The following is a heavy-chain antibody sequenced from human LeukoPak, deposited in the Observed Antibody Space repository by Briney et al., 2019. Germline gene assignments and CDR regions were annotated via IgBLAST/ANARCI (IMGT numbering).Heavy chain of an antibody. CDR2: ISYSGST. Sequence: PSETLSLTCTVSGGSINSGSYYWGWIRQPPGMGLEWIGTISYSGSTYYNPSLKSRVTISVDTSKNQFSLKLSSVTAADTAEYYCARHFRVGYCSGGSCSQIDYWGQGTLVTVSS. CDR1: GGSINSGSYY. CDR3: ARHFRVGYCSGGSCSQIDY. D-gene: IGHD2-15*01. V-gene: IGHV4-39*01. J-gene: IGHJ4*02.